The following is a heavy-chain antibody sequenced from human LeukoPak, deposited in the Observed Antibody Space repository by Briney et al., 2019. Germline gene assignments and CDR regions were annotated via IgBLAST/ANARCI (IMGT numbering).Heavy chain of an antibody. CDR3: AREEVVATIIDY. CDR1: GGSISSGTYY. CDR2: IYTSGST. Sequence: PSETLSLTCTVSGGSISSGTYYWSWIRQPAGKALEWIGRIYTSGSTNYNPSLKSRVTISVDTSKNRFSLKLSSVTAADTAVYYCAREEVVATIIDYWGQGTLVTVSS. D-gene: IGHD5-12*01. J-gene: IGHJ4*02. V-gene: IGHV4-61*02.